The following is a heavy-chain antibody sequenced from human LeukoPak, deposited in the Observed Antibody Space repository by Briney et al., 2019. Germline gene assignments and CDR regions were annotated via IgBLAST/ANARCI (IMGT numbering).Heavy chain of an antibody. Sequence: SETLSLTCTVSGGSISSYYWSWIRQPPGKGLEWIGYIYYSGSTNYNPSLKSRVTISVDTSKNQFSLKLSSVTAADTAVYYCARVEAHYYDSSGDAFDIWGQGTMVTVSS. D-gene: IGHD3-22*01. CDR1: GGSISSYY. CDR3: ARVEAHYYDSSGDAFDI. V-gene: IGHV4-59*12. CDR2: IYYSGST. J-gene: IGHJ3*02.